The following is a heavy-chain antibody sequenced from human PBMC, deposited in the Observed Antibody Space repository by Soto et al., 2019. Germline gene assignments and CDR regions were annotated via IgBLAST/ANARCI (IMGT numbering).Heavy chain of an antibody. CDR1: GFTFSSYA. CDR3: ARDKRTGSFRGGYYFDY. V-gene: IGHV3-30*04. D-gene: IGHD1-26*01. CDR2: ISYDGSNK. J-gene: IGHJ4*02. Sequence: GGSLRLSCAASGFTFSSYAMHWVRQAPGKGLEWVAVISYDGSNKYYADSVKGRFTISRDNSKNTLYLQMNSLRAEDTAVYYCARDKRTGSFRGGYYFDYWGQGTLVTVSS.